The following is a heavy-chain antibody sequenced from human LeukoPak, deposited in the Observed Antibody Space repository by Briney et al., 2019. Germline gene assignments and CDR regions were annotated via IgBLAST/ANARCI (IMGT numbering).Heavy chain of an antibody. J-gene: IGHJ4*02. CDR3: AKDIAARQRGFDY. Sequence: PGGSLRLSCAASGFTFDDYAMHWVRQAPGKGLEWVSGISWNSGSIGYADSVKGRFTISRDNAKNSLYLQMNSLRAEDTALYYCAKDIAARQRGFDYWGQGTLVTVSS. CDR1: GFTFDDYA. V-gene: IGHV3-9*01. CDR2: ISWNSGSI. D-gene: IGHD6-6*01.